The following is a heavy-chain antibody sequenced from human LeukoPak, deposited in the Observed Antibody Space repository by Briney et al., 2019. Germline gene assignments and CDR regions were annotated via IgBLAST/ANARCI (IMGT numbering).Heavy chain of an antibody. J-gene: IGHJ5*02. CDR2: INHSGST. V-gene: IGHV4-34*01. Sequence: SENLSRTCAVYGGSFSGYYWSWIRQPPGKGLEWIGEINHSGSTNYNPSLKSRVTISVDTSKNQFSLKLSSVTAADTAVYYCARRGTRYNWFDPWGQGTLVTVSS. CDR3: ARRGTRYNWFDP. CDR1: GGSFSGYY.